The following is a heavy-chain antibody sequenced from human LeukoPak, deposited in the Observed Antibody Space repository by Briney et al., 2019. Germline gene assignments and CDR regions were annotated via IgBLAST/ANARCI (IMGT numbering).Heavy chain of an antibody. Sequence: ASVKVSSMAPGYSFTSTGLTWGRPAPGQGLEWMGWISAYSANTNYAQKCQGRVTMTTDTSTNTAYKELRILRSDDSALYYSTTTTTGWFAPWGQGTLVTVSS. D-gene: IGHD1-1*01. CDR2: ISAYSANT. V-gene: IGHV1-18*01. CDR3: TTTTTGWFAP. CDR1: GYSFTSTG. J-gene: IGHJ5*02.